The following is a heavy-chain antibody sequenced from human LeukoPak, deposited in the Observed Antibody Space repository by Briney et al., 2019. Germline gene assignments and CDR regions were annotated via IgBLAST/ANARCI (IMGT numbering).Heavy chain of an antibody. J-gene: IGHJ1*01. V-gene: IGHV3-23*01. CDR2: ISGSGGST. CDR3: AKIRYYYDSSGYLGYFQH. CDR1: GFTFSSYA. D-gene: IGHD3-22*01. Sequence: PGGSLRLSCAASGFTFSSYAMSWVRRAPGKGLEWVSAISGSGGSTCYADSVKGRFTISRDNSKNTLYLQMNSLRAEDTAVYYCAKIRYYYDSSGYLGYFQHWGQGTLVTVSS.